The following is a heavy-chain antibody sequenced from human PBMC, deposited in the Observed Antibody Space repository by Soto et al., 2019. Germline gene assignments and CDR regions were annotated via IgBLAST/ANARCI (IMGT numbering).Heavy chain of an antibody. Sequence: SETLSLTCTVSGGSISSSSHYWGWIRQPPGKGLEWIGSIYYSGSTYYNPSLKSRVTISVDTSKNQFSLKLSSVTAADTAVYYCARQATNRNADIVATIAPGAFDIWGQGTMVTVSS. CDR2: IYYSGST. D-gene: IGHD5-12*01. CDR3: ARQATNRNADIVATIAPGAFDI. CDR1: GGSISSSSHY. J-gene: IGHJ3*02. V-gene: IGHV4-39*01.